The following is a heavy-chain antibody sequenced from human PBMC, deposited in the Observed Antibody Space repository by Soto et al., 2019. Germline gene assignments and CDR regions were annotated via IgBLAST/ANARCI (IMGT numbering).Heavy chain of an antibody. V-gene: IGHV3-30*18. J-gene: IGHJ4*02. Sequence: GESLKISCAASGFTFSSYAMHWVRQAPGRGLEWVAITSYDGSTKNYAESVKGRFTISRDNSKNTLDLQMDSLRSEDTAVYYCAKDGIVRGSGSYLDYWGQGALVTVSS. CDR2: TSYDGSTK. CDR1: GFTFSSYA. D-gene: IGHD3-10*01. CDR3: AKDGIVRGSGSYLDY.